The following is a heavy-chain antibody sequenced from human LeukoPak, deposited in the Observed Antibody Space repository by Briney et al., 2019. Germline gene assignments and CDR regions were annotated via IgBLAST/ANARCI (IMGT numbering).Heavy chain of an antibody. CDR2: IYYSGST. J-gene: IGHJ5*02. CDR3: ARGYCSSTSCYTNWFDP. Sequence: SETLSLTCTVSGGSISSYYWSWIRQPPGKGLEWIGYIYYSGSTNYNPSPKSRVTISVDTSKNQFSLKLSSVTAADTAVYYCARGYCSSTSCYTNWFDPWGQGTLVTVSS. V-gene: IGHV4-59*01. D-gene: IGHD2-2*02. CDR1: GGSISSYY.